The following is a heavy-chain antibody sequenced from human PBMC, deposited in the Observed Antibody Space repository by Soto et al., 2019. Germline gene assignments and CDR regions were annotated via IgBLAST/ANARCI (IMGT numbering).Heavy chain of an antibody. Sequence: EVQLLESGGDLVQSGGSLRLSCEASGFTFSDFGMSWVRQIPGKVLEWVSTVNNDGRNTHYADSVEGRFTISRDNSKNTLYLQMGSLRAEDTAIYYCAKDAGNEESLFDYWGQGTLVTVSS. CDR1: GFTFSDFG. CDR3: AKDAGNEESLFDY. V-gene: IGHV3-23*01. J-gene: IGHJ4*02. CDR2: VNNDGRNT. D-gene: IGHD2-21*01.